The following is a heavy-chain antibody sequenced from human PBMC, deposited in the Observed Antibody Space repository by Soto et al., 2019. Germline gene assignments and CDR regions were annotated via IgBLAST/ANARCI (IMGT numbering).Heavy chain of an antibody. D-gene: IGHD5-18*01. J-gene: IGHJ6*04. V-gene: IGHV3-30*18. Sequence: PGGSLRLSCAASGFTFSSYGMHWVRQAPGKGLEWVAVISYDGSNKYYADSVKGRFTISRDNSKNTLYLQMNSLRAEDTAVYYCAKAGYSYGSYQHYGMDVPGKGITVPVSS. CDR2: ISYDGSNK. CDR3: AKAGYSYGSYQHYGMDV. CDR1: GFTFSSYG.